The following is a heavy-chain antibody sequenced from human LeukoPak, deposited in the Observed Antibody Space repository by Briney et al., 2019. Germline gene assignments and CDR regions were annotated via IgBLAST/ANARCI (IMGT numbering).Heavy chain of an antibody. CDR3: AGSTVWSGIFQY. J-gene: IGHJ1*01. CDR2: IDSSSATT. D-gene: IGHD3-3*01. CDR1: GFTFSYYS. V-gene: IGHV3-48*01. Sequence: GGSLRLSCAVYGFTFSYYSMTWVRQAPGKGLEGVSYIDSSSATTYYADSVKGRFIISRDNAKNSLFLQINSLRAEDTAVYYCAGSTVWSGIFQYWGQGTLVTVSS.